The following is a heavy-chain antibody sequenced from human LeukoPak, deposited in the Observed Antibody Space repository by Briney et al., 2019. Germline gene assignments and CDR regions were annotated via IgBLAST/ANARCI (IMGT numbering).Heavy chain of an antibody. CDR1: GYSFTSYW. D-gene: IGHD2-15*01. CDR2: IYPDDSDT. J-gene: IGHJ4*02. V-gene: IGHV5-51*01. Sequence: GESLKISCKGSGYSFTSYWIGWVRQMPGKGLEWMGIIYPDDSDTRYSPSFQGQVTISADKSISTAYLQWSSLKASDTAMYYCARRYCSGGSCYLHLDYWGQGTLVTVSS. CDR3: ARRYCSGGSCYLHLDY.